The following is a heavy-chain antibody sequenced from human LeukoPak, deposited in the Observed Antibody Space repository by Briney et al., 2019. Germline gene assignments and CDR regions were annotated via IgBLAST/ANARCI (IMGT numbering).Heavy chain of an antibody. J-gene: IGHJ4*02. CDR2: ISSSSSYI. CDR3: ARGSAYYDSSGYSDY. D-gene: IGHD3-22*01. V-gene: IGHV3-21*01. CDR1: GFTFSSYS. Sequence: PGGSLRLSCAASGFTFSSYSMNWVRQASGKGLEWVSSISSSSSYIYYADSVKGRFTISRDNAKNSLYLQMNSLRAEDTAVYYCARGSAYYDSSGYSDYWGQGTLVTVSS.